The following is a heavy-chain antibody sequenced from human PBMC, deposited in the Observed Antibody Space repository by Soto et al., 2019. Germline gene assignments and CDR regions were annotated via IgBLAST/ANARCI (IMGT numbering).Heavy chain of an antibody. V-gene: IGHV4-61*08. CDR3: ARVYSNYVVYYFDY. D-gene: IGHD4-4*01. J-gene: IGHJ4*02. CDR2: IYYSGST. Sequence: SGTLALTCTVSGGSISSGGYYWGWIRQHPGKGLEWIGYIYYSGSTNYNPSLKSRVTISVDTSKNQFSLKLSSVTAADTAVYYCARVYSNYVVYYFDYWGQGTLVTVSS. CDR1: GGSISSGGYY.